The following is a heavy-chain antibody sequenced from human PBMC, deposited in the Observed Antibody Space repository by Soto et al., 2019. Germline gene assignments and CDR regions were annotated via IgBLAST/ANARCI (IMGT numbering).Heavy chain of an antibody. CDR2: ISAYNGNT. CDR1: GYTFTSYG. V-gene: IGHV1-18*01. D-gene: IGHD6-19*01. J-gene: IGHJ6*02. Sequence: QVQLVQSGAEGKKPGASVRVSCKASGYTFTSYGISWVRQAPGQGLEWMGWISAYNGNTKYAQILQGRVTMTTDTPTSTAYMELRSLRSDDTAVYFCARGAVAGDYYYYYGMDVWGQGTTVTVSS. CDR3: ARGAVAGDYYYYYGMDV.